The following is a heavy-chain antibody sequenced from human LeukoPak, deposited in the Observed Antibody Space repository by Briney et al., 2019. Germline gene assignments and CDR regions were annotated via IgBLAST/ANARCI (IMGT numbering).Heavy chain of an antibody. CDR2: IYYSGST. J-gene: IGHJ4*02. Sequence: PSETLSLTCTVPGGSISSSSYYWGWIRQPPGKGLEWIGSIYYSGSTYYNPSLKSRVTISVDTSKNQFSLKLSSVTAADTAVCYCARLLGYYYDSSGYRRGSKEYYFDYWGQGTLVTVSS. D-gene: IGHD3-22*01. V-gene: IGHV4-39*01. CDR3: ARLLGYYYDSSGYRRGSKEYYFDY. CDR1: GGSISSSSYY.